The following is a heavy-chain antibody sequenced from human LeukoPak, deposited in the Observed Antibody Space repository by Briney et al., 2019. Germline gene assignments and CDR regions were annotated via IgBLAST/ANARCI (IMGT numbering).Heavy chain of an antibody. CDR2: IYPADSDT. Sequence: GESLKISCRVSGYIFTDYWIGWVRQMPGKGLESMGIIYPADSDTTYSPSFQGQVTISADMSIDTVYLQWSSLKASDTAIYYCARQSRDGSKTRGYYFDYWGQGTLVTVSS. CDR1: GYIFTDYW. CDR3: ARQSRDGSKTRGYYFDY. V-gene: IGHV5-51*01. J-gene: IGHJ4*02. D-gene: IGHD3-10*01.